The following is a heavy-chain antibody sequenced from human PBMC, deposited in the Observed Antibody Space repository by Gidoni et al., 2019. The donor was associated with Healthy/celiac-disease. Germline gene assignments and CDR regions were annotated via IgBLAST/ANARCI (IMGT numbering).Heavy chain of an antibody. CDR3: ARDGLRYCTNGVCYTDYYYYGMDV. J-gene: IGHJ6*02. CDR1: GFTLRSYA. CDR2: ISSSSSYI. D-gene: IGHD2-8*01. Sequence: EVQLVESGGGLASLGGSLRLSCPAPGFTLRSYAMNWFRQAPGKGLEWVSSISSSSSYIYYADSVKGRFTISRDNAKNSLYLQMNSLRAEDTAVYYCARDGLRYCTNGVCYTDYYYYGMDVWGQGTTVTVSS. V-gene: IGHV3-21*01.